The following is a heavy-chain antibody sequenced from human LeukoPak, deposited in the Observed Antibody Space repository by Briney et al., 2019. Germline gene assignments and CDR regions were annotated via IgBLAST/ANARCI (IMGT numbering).Heavy chain of an antibody. CDR3: ARVWVSAWSLYKYYYGMVV. D-gene: IGHD6-19*01. Sequence: ASVKVSCKASGYNFISSGVTWVRQAPGQGLEWMGWISPYNGNTNFAQKHQGRVTMTTDTPTSTAYTELRSLTSDDTAVYYCARVWVSAWSLYKYYYGMVVWGQGTTVAVSS. CDR1: GYNFISSG. CDR2: ISPYNGNT. V-gene: IGHV1-18*04. J-gene: IGHJ6*02.